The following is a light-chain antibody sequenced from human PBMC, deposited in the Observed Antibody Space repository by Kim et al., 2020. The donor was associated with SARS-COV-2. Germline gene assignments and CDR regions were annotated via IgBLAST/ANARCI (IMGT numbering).Light chain of an antibody. CDR3: QQYDSTPYT. V-gene: IGKV4-1*01. J-gene: IGKJ2*01. CDR1: QSVLYSSNNKNY. Sequence: DIVMTQSPDSLAVSLGERATINCKSSQSVLYSSNNKNYLAWYQQKPGQPPKLLIYWASTRESGVPDRFSGSGSGTDFTLTISSLQAEDVAVYYCQQYDSTPYTVGQGTKLEI. CDR2: WAS.